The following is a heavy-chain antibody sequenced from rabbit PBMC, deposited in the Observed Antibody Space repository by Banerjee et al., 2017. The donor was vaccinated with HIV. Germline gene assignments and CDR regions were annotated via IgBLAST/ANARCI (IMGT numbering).Heavy chain of an antibody. D-gene: IGHD6-1*01. CDR2: GST. J-gene: IGHJ2*01. Sequence: GSTYYASWAKGRFTISKTSSTTVTLQMTRLTAADTATYFCAREYSYGFDPWGPGTLVTVS. V-gene: IGHV1S40*01. CDR3: AREYSYGFDP.